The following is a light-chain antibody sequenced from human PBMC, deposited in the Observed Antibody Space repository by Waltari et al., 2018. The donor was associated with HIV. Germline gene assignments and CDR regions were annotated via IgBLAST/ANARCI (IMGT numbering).Light chain of an antibody. Sequence: SALTQPPSASGSLGQSVTISCTGTSSDVGGYEYVSWYQHHPDKAPKLSIYEVNRRPSGVPERFSGSKSDNTASLTVAGRQDDDEAHYYCASYGDTNRVLFGGGTRVTVL. CDR3: ASYGDTNRVL. J-gene: IGLJ6*01. CDR1: SSDVGGYEY. CDR2: EVN. V-gene: IGLV2-8*01.